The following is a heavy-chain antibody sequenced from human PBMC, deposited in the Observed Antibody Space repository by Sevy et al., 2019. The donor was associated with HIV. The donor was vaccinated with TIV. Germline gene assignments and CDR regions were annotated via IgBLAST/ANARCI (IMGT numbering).Heavy chain of an antibody. CDR1: GFRFNYHN. CDR3: AREGNRERQTIPLDS. V-gene: IGHV3-48*02. Sequence: GGSLRLSCAASGFRFNYHNMNWVRQAPGKGLEWISYISNSGSTTYLADSVRGRFTISRDNAKNSLFLEIDNLTDEDTAVYYCAREGNRERQTIPLDSWGQGIQVTVSS. CDR2: ISNSGSTT. J-gene: IGHJ4*02. D-gene: IGHD6-25*01.